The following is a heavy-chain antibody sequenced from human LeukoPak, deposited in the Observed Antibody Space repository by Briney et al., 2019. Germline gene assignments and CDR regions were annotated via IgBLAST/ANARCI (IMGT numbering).Heavy chain of an antibody. CDR1: EFSVGSNY. CDR2: IYSGGST. Sequence: GGSLRLSCAASEFSVGSNYMTWVRQAPGKGLEWVSLIYSGGSTYYADSVKGRFTISRDNSKNTLYLQMNSLRAEDTAVYYCARGTAAAFDYWGQGTLVTVSS. J-gene: IGHJ4*02. CDR3: ARGTAAAFDY. D-gene: IGHD6-13*01. V-gene: IGHV3-66*01.